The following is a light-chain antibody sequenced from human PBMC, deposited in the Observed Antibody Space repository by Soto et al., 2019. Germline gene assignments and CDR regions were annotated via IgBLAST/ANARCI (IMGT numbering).Light chain of an antibody. V-gene: IGKV1-33*01. CDR1: HDIGNY. CDR3: QHSDHLPL. J-gene: IGKJ3*01. Sequence: DIQMTQPPLYLSASIGDRVTITCQASHDIGNYLNWYQQKPGKAPNLVIYGAFNLETWVPSRFSGGGSGTDFTFTISSLRPEDIATYYCQHSDHLPLFGPGTKVDF. CDR2: GAF.